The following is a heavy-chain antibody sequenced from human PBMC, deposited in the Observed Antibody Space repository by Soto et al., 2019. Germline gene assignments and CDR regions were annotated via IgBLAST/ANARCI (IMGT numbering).Heavy chain of an antibody. CDR1: GFTFNNFA. Sequence: EVQLLESGGGLVQPGGSLRLSCAASGFTFNNFAMSWVRRAPGKGLEWVSTISSSGGSTYYADSVKGRFTISRDNSKNTLYLQMNSLRAEDTAVYYCARPTTVVADWFDPWGQGILVTVSA. CDR3: ARPTTVVADWFDP. V-gene: IGHV3-23*01. D-gene: IGHD4-17*01. CDR2: ISSSGGST. J-gene: IGHJ5*02.